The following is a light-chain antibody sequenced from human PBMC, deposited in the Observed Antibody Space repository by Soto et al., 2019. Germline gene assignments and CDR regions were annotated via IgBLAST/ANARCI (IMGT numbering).Light chain of an antibody. Sequence: EIVLTQSRGTLSLSPGERATLSCRASQSVSSSYLAWYQQKPGQAPRLLIYGASSRATGIPDRFSGSGSGTEFTLTISSLQSEDFAVYYCQQYNNWPPGTFGQGTKVDIK. V-gene: IGKV3-20*01. CDR3: QQYNNWPPGT. CDR2: GAS. CDR1: QSVSSSY. J-gene: IGKJ2*01.